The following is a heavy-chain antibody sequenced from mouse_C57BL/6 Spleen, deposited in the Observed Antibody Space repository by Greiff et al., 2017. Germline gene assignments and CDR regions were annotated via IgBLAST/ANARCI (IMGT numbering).Heavy chain of an antibody. Sequence: EVKLQASGTVLARPGASVKMSRKTSGYPFTSYWVHWVKQRPGQGLEWIGAIYPGYSDTSYNQKFKGKAKLTALPSASTLYMALSSLTIEDSAVDCWTYELGYFDDWGKGTTLTVSS. J-gene: IGHJ2*01. CDR2: IYPGYSDT. D-gene: IGHD2-3*01. V-gene: IGHV1-5*01. CDR3: TYELGYFDD. CDR1: GYPFTSYW.